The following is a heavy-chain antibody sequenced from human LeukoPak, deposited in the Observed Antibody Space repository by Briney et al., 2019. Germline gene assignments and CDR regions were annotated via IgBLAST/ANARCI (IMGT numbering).Heavy chain of an antibody. D-gene: IGHD3-10*02. CDR3: AELGITMIGGV. CDR2: INHSGST. CDR1: GGSFSGYF. V-gene: IGHV4-34*01. J-gene: IGHJ6*04. Sequence: SETLSLTCAVYGGSFSGYFWSWIRQPPGKGLEWIGEINHSGSTNYNPSLKSRVTISVDTSKNQFSLKLSSVTAADTAVYYCAELGITMIGGVWGKGTTVTISS.